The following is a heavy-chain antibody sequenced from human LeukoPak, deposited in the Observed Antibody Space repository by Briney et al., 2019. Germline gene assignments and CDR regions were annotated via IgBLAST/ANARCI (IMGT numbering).Heavy chain of an antibody. CDR1: GFTFSSYA. D-gene: IGHD4-23*01. V-gene: IGHV3-23*01. CDR3: AKHQADYGGNSGWDY. Sequence: PGGSLRLSCAASGFTFSSYAMSWVRQAPGKGLEWVSAISGSGGSTYYADSVKGRFTISRDNSKNTLYLQMNSLRAEDTAVYYCAKHQADYGGNSGWDYWGQGTLVTVSS. CDR2: ISGSGGST. J-gene: IGHJ4*02.